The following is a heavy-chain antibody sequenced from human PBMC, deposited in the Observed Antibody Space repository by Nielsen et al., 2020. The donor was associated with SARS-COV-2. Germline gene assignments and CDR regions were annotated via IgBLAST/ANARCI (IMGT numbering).Heavy chain of an antibody. Sequence: SETLSPTCPVSGASVTTVSYYWSWIRQPPGKGLEWIVYIYYSGSTNYNPSLKSPVTISVDTSKNQFSLKLSSVTAADTAVYYCARDRVVVVPAAIYYYGMDVWGQGTTVTVSS. CDR2: IYYSGST. J-gene: IGHJ6*02. V-gene: IGHV4-61*01. D-gene: IGHD2-2*01. CDR1: GASVTTVSYY. CDR3: ARDRVVVVPAAIYYYGMDV.